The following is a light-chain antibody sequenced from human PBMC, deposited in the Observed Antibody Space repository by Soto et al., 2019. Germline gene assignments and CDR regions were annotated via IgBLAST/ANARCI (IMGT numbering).Light chain of an antibody. V-gene: IGLV6-57*04. J-gene: IGLJ2*01. CDR3: QSYDSSSVV. Sequence: NFMLTQPHSVSESPGKTVTISCTRSSGSIGSNYVQWYQQRTGSAPTTVIYEDKQRPSGVPDRFSGSTDGSSNSASLTISGLQTEDEADYYCQSYDSSSVVFGGGTKLTVL. CDR1: SGSIGSNY. CDR2: EDK.